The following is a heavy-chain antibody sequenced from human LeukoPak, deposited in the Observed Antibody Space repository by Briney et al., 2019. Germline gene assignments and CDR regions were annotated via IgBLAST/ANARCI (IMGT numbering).Heavy chain of an antibody. V-gene: IGHV4-59*01. CDR3: AGDGRDGYNYDY. CDR1: GGPISSYY. CDR2: IYYSGST. D-gene: IGHD5-24*01. Sequence: PSETLSLTCTVSGGPISSYYWSWIRQPPGKGLELIGYIYYSGSTNYNPSLKSRVTISVDTSKNQFPLKLSSVTAADTAVYYCAGDGRDGYNYDYWGQGTLVTVSS. J-gene: IGHJ4*02.